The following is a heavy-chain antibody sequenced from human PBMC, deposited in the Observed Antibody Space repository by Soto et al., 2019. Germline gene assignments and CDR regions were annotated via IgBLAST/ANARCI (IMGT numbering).Heavy chain of an antibody. CDR3: ASEPIYYNDGSGYYPLGY. D-gene: IGHD3-22*01. V-gene: IGHV1-18*04. J-gene: IGHJ4*02. CDR2: ISASNGNT. Sequence: ASVKVSCKASGYTFTTYGFSWLRQAAGQGLECVGWISASNGNTHYSQKFQGRVTMTTDTSTSTAYMELRSLTSGDTAVYYCASEPIYYNDGSGYYPLGYWGQGTLVTVSS. CDR1: GYTFTTYG.